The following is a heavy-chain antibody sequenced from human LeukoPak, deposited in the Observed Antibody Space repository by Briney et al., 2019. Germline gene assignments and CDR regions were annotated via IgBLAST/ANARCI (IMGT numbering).Heavy chain of an antibody. CDR1: GFSFSTYS. CDR2: ISGSSTYI. Sequence: GGSLRLSCAASGFSFSTYSMNWVRQAPGKGLEWVSSISGSSTYIYYADSEKGRFTISRDNAKNSLYLQMNSLRAEDTAVYYCARAGIYGDYTDYWGQGTLVTVSS. V-gene: IGHV3-21*01. J-gene: IGHJ4*02. CDR3: ARAGIYGDYTDY. D-gene: IGHD4-17*01.